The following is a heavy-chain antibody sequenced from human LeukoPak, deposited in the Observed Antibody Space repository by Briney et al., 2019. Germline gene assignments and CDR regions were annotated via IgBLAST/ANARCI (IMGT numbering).Heavy chain of an antibody. CDR3: ARANNFDY. CDR1: QFTFSSYN. V-gene: IGHV3-21*01. J-gene: IGHJ4*02. Sequence: GGSLRLSCAASQFTFSSYNMNWVRQAPGKGLEWVSSISSTSRYIYYADSVKGRFTISRDNAKNTLYLQMNSLRAEDTAVYSCARANNFDYWGQGALVTVSS. CDR2: ISSTSRYI. D-gene: IGHD4/OR15-4a*01.